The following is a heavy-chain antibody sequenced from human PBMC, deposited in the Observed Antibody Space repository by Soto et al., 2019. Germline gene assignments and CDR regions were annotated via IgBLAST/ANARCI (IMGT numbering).Heavy chain of an antibody. J-gene: IGHJ3*02. Sequence: QVQLQESGPGLVKPSETLSLTCTVCGGSISSYYWSWIRQPPGKGLEWIGYIYYSGSTNYNPSLKSRVTISVDTSKNQSSLKLSSVTAADTAVYYCARRYSSAFDIWGQGTMVTVSS. D-gene: IGHD6-13*01. V-gene: IGHV4-59*08. CDR3: ARRYSSAFDI. CDR2: IYYSGST. CDR1: GGSISSYY.